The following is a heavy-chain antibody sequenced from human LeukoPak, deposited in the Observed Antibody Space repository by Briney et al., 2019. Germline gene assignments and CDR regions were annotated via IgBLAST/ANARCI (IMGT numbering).Heavy chain of an antibody. CDR2: IKSKTDGGTT. V-gene: IGHV3-15*01. D-gene: IGHD1-26*01. CDR1: GFTFSNAW. J-gene: IGHJ4*02. Sequence: GGSLGLSCAASGFTFSNAWMSWVRQAPGKGLEWVGRIKSKTDGGTTDYAAPVKGRFTISRDDSKNTLYLQMNSLKTEDTAVYYCTIQVGATTFDYWGQGTLVTVSS. CDR3: TIQVGATTFDY.